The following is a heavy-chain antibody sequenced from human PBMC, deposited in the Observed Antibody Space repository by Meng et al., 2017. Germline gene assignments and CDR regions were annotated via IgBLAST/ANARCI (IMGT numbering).Heavy chain of an antibody. CDR3: AHSVLFLYCSSASCLSWFDP. V-gene: IGHV2-5*01. Sequence: SGPTLVKPTQTLTLTCTFSGFSFSTSGVGVGWIRQPPGKALEWLALIYWNDDNRYSPSLKSRLTITKDTSKNQVVLTMTNMDPVDTATYYCAHSVLFLYCSSASCLSWFDPWGQGTLVTVSS. CDR2: IYWNDDN. CDR1: GFSFSTSGVG. D-gene: IGHD2-2*01. J-gene: IGHJ5*02.